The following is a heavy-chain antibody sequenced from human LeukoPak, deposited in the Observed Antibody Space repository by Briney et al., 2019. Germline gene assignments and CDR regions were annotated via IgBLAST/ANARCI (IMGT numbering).Heavy chain of an antibody. Sequence: SVKVSCKASGGTFISYAISWVRQAPGQGLEWMGGIIPIFGTANYAQKFQGRVTITADESTSTAYMELSSLRSEDTAVYYCARVRYTVTTTDVRFDPWGQGTLVTVSS. CDR2: IIPIFGTA. J-gene: IGHJ5*02. CDR3: ARVRYTVTTTDVRFDP. CDR1: GGTFISYA. D-gene: IGHD4-17*01. V-gene: IGHV1-69*13.